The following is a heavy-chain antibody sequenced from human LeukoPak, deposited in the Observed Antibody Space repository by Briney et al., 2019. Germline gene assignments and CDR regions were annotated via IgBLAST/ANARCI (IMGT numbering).Heavy chain of an antibody. CDR1: GFTFNDYG. D-gene: IGHD6-19*01. CDR3: AKDLPQWLVLGAFDI. Sequence: GGPLRLSCAASGFTFNDYGMSWVRQAPGKGLEWVSAISGSGGSTYYADSVKGRFTISRDNSKNTLYLQMNSLRAEDTAVYYCAKDLPQWLVLGAFDIWGQGTMVTVSS. CDR2: ISGSGGST. V-gene: IGHV3-23*01. J-gene: IGHJ3*02.